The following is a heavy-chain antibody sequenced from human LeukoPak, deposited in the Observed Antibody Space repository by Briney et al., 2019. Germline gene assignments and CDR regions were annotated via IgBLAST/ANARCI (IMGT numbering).Heavy chain of an antibody. V-gene: IGHV5-51*01. J-gene: IGHJ3*02. CDR2: IYPGDSDT. Sequence: GESLKISCKGSGSSFTSYWIGWVRQMPGKGLEWMGIIYPGDSDTRYSPSFQGQVTISADKSISTAYLQWSSLKASDTAMYYCARFNCSSTSCFDAFDIWGQGTMVTVSS. D-gene: IGHD2-2*01. CDR3: ARFNCSSTSCFDAFDI. CDR1: GSSFTSYW.